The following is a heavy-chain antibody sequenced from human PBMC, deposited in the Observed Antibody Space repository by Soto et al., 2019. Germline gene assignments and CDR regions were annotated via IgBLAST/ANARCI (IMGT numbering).Heavy chain of an antibody. CDR2: IYYSGST. V-gene: IGHV4-31*02. Sequence: SETLSLTCTVSGGSISSGGYYWSWIRQHPGKGLEWIGYIYYSGSTYYNPSLKSRVTISVDTSKNQFSLKLSSVTAADTAVYYCARDSAPPYYDFWSGSYYGMDAWGQGTTVTAP. D-gene: IGHD3-3*01. CDR1: GGSISSGGYY. J-gene: IGHJ6*02. CDR3: ARDSAPPYYDFWSGSYYGMDA.